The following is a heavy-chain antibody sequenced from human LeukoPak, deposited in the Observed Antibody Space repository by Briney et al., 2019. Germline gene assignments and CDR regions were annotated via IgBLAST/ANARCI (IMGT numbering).Heavy chain of an antibody. CDR2: ISHIGST. Sequence: SKTLSLTCTVSGASISGHYWTWIRQPPGKELEWIGYISHIGSTNYNPSLKSRVTISVDTSRNQFSLKLTTVTAADTAVYYCARDRISINALDMWGQGTMVTVSS. J-gene: IGHJ3*02. CDR1: GASISGHY. CDR3: ARDRISINALDM. D-gene: IGHD1-14*01. V-gene: IGHV4-59*11.